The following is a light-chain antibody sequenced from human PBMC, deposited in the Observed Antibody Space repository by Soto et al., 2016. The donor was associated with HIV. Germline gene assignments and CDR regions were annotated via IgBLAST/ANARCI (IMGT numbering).Light chain of an antibody. CDR2: TAS. Sequence: DIQLTQSPSFLSASVRDRVTITCRASQDISNYLAWYQQKPGKAPKLLIYTASTLQSGVPSRFSGSGSGTEFTLTISSLQPEDFATYYCQQLNSYHTWTFGQGTKVEIK. V-gene: IGKV1-9*01. CDR3: QQLNSYHTWT. J-gene: IGKJ1*01. CDR1: QDISNY.